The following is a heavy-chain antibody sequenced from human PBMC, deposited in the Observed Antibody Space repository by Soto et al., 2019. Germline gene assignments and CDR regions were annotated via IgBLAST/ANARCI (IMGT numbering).Heavy chain of an antibody. CDR2: ISGTASRT. J-gene: IGHJ4*02. Sequence: PGGSLRLSCAASGLTFSSFEMNWVRQAPGKGLEWVTTISGTASRTYYVDSVKGRFFISRDNSKNTVTLQMNNLTLDDTAVYYCATSFRYFDNWGQGTGVTVS. CDR3: ATSFRYFDN. D-gene: IGHD3-9*01. CDR1: GLTFSSFE. V-gene: IGHV3-23*01.